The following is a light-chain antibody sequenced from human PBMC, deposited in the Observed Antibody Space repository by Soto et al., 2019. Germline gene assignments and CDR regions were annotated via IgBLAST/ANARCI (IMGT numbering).Light chain of an antibody. J-gene: IGKJ1*01. Sequence: DIPMTQSPSTLSASVGDRVTITCRTSQSVSGWMAWYQKKPGKAPTLLIYKASTLERGVPSRFRGSRSGTEFTITISSLPPDDSSTYSCQQYSDYWTFGQGTKVEV. CDR3: QQYSDYWT. CDR1: QSVSGW. CDR2: KAS. V-gene: IGKV1-5*03.